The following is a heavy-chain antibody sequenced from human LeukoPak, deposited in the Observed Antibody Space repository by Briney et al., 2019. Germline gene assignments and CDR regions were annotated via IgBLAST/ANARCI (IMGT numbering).Heavy chain of an antibody. CDR1: GFTFTSYG. CDR3: ARHLLWFGELSGGFDY. Sequence: GGSLRLSCAASGFTFTSYGMSWVRQAPGKGLEWVSGISGSGGSTYYADSVKGRFTISRDDSKNTLYLQMNSLRAEDTAVYYCARHLLWFGELSGGFDYWGQGTLVTVSS. D-gene: IGHD3-10*01. V-gene: IGHV3-23*01. CDR2: ISGSGGST. J-gene: IGHJ4*02.